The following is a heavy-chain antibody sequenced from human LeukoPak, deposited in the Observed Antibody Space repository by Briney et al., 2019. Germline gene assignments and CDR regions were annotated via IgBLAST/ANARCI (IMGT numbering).Heavy chain of an antibody. Sequence: SKTLSLTCTVSGGSISSSGYYWSWIRQHPGKGLEWIGYIYYSGSTYYNPSLKSRVTISVDTSKNQFSLKLSSVTAADTAVYYCARVSSEGDYADYWGQRTLVTVSS. CDR1: GGSISSSGYY. CDR2: IYYSGST. D-gene: IGHD4-17*01. V-gene: IGHV4-31*03. CDR3: ARVSSEGDYADY. J-gene: IGHJ4*02.